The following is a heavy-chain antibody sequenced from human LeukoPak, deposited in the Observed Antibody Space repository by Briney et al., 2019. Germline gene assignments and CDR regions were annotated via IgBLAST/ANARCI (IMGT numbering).Heavy chain of an antibody. CDR2: ISAYNGNT. J-gene: IGHJ5*02. V-gene: IGHV1-18*01. CDR1: GYTFTRYG. CDR3: ARDLGSVPAALYGNWFDP. D-gene: IGHD2-2*01. Sequence: GASVKVSCKVSGYTFTRYGISWVRQAPGQGLEWMGWISAYNGNTNYAQKLQGRVTMTTDTSTSTAYMELRSLRSDDTAVYYCARDLGSVPAALYGNWFDPWGQGTLVTVSS.